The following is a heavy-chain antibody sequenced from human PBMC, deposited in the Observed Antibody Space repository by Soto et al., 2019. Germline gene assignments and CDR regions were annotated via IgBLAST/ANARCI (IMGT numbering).Heavy chain of an antibody. CDR2: IYYSGST. CDR3: ASYYGSGSYSDPNWFDP. J-gene: IGHJ5*02. V-gene: IGHV4-30-4*01. CDR1: GGSISSGDYY. D-gene: IGHD3-10*01. Sequence: TLSLTCTVSGGSISSGDYYWSWIRQPPGKGLEWIGYIYYSGSTYYNPSLKSRVTISVDTSKNQFSLKLSSVTAADTAVYYCASYYGSGSYSDPNWFDPWGQGTLVTVSS.